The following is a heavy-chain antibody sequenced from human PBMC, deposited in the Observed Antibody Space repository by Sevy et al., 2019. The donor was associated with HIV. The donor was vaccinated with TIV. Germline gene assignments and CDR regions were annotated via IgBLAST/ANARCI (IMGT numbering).Heavy chain of an antibody. D-gene: IGHD3-22*01. J-gene: IGHJ4*02. V-gene: IGHV3-74*01. Sequence: GGSLRLSCAASGFTFSNYWMHWVRQTPGKGLVWVSRINADGSMTTYADSVEGRFTISRDNAKSTLYLQMNSLRAEDTAVYYCAKLHYYDSSGYSPDYFDYWGQGTLVTVSS. CDR2: INADGSMT. CDR3: AKLHYYDSSGYSPDYFDY. CDR1: GFTFSNYW.